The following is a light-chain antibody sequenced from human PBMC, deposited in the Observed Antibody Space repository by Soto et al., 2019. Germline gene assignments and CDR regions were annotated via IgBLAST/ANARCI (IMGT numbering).Light chain of an antibody. V-gene: IGKV3-11*01. CDR1: QSVSTY. Sequence: EIVLTQSPAILSLSPGERATLSCRASQSVSTYLTWYQQKPGQAPRLLIYATSNRATGIPARFSGSGSGTDFPLTISSLEPEDFAVYYCLQRSDWPLTFGGGTKVESK. CDR3: LQRSDWPLT. CDR2: ATS. J-gene: IGKJ4*01.